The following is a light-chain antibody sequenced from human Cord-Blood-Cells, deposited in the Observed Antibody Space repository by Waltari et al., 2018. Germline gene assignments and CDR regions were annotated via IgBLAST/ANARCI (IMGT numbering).Light chain of an antibody. V-gene: IGLV4-69*01. CDR1: SGHSSYA. CDR2: LNSDGSH. J-gene: IGLJ3*02. Sequence: QLVLTQSPSASASLGASVKLTCTLSSGHSSYAIAWHQQQPEKGPRYLMKLNSDGSHSKGYGIPDRFSGSSSGAERSLTISSLQSEDEADYYCQTWGTGIWVFGGGTKLTVL. CDR3: QTWGTGIWV.